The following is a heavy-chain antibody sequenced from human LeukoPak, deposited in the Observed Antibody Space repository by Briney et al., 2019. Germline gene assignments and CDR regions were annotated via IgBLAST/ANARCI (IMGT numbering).Heavy chain of an antibody. CDR2: INWSGGSP. Sequence: GGSLRLSCEVSGFTFEEYGMSWVRQRPGKGLEWVSGINWSGGSPVYADSVKGRFTIFKDQAKNSLYLQMNSLRVDDTAFYYCAREPTISGVGHYYMDVWGKGTTVTVSS. J-gene: IGHJ6*03. CDR1: GFTFEEYG. V-gene: IGHV3-20*04. CDR3: AREPTISGVGHYYMDV. D-gene: IGHD3-3*01.